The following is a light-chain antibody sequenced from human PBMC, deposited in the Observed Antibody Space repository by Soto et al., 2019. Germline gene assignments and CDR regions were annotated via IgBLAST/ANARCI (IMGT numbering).Light chain of an antibody. V-gene: IGLV2-14*01. CDR3: SSYTITSTVI. J-gene: IGLJ2*01. Sequence: QSALTQPASVSGSPGQSVTISCTGTTSDVGGSYSVSWYQQYPGKAPKLIIYEVSNRPSGVSNRFSGSKSGNTASLTISGLRPEDEADYYCSSYTITSTVIFGAGTKLTVL. CDR1: TSDVGGSYS. CDR2: EVS.